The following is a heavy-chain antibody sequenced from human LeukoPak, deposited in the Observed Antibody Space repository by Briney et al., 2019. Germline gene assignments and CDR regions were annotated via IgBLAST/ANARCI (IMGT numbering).Heavy chain of an antibody. CDR3: ARDRSSSYHDY. CDR1: GFTFSSYW. V-gene: IGHV3-74*01. Sequence: GGSLRLSCAASGFTFSSYWMHWVRQAPGKGLVWVSRINSDGSSTSYADSVKGRFTISRDNAKNTLYLQMNNLRAEDTAVYYCARDRSSSYHDYWGQGTLVTVSS. CDR2: INSDGSST. D-gene: IGHD6-6*01. J-gene: IGHJ4*02.